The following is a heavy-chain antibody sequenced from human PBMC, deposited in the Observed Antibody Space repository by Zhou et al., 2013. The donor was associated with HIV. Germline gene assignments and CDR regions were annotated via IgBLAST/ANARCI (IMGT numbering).Heavy chain of an antibody. D-gene: IGHD2-21*02. CDR2: IIPVLRNV. J-gene: IGHJ2*01. Sequence: QVFLTQSGPEVRTPGSSVKVSCQAYGYRGYFRDLALSWVRQAPGRGLEYVGGIIPVLRNVIYAEKFQGRVTITADEATRTVSMEMRSLKSDDTAVYYCAVGFCGDCYVDSFVEGGPEYWYFDLWGRGTLVTVSS. CDR3: AVGFCGDCYVDSFVEGGPEYWYFDL. V-gene: IGHV1-69*01. CDR1: GYRGYFRDLA.